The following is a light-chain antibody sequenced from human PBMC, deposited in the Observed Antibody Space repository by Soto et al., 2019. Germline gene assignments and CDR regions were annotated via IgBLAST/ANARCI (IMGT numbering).Light chain of an antibody. Sequence: DIVMTQSPDSLAVSLGERATINCKSSQSVLYSSNNKNYLTWYQQKPGQPPKLLIYWASTRESGVPDRFSGSGSGTDCTLTISSLHAEDVAVYYCQQYYSTPITFGQGTRLEIK. CDR3: QQYYSTPIT. CDR1: QSVLYSSNNKNY. V-gene: IGKV4-1*01. CDR2: WAS. J-gene: IGKJ5*01.